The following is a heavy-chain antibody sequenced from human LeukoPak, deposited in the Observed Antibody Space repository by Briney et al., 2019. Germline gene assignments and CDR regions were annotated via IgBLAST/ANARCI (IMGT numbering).Heavy chain of an antibody. V-gene: IGHV3-7*03. Sequence: GGSMRLSCAASGFTFSSYWMSWVRQAPGKGLEWVATIKQDGSEKHYVDSVKGRFTISRDNAENSLYLQMNSLRAEDTAVYYCARDQYSSGWYGDGVNWFDPWGQGTLVTASS. J-gene: IGHJ5*02. CDR1: GFTFSSYW. CDR3: ARDQYSSGWYGDGVNWFDP. CDR2: IKQDGSEK. D-gene: IGHD6-19*01.